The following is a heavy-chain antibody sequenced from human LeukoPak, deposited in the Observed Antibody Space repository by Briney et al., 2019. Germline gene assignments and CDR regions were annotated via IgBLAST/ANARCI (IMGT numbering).Heavy chain of an antibody. V-gene: IGHV4-59*01. CDR3: ATRGGDYGCSEYWFFGL. CDR1: GGSLSTYY. Sequence: SETLSLTCTVSGGSLSTYYWSWVRQPPGKGLEDSGYIYDSGNTNYNPSLTSRVTISVDTSKQQFSLKLSSVTAADTGVYYCATRGGDYGCSEYWFFGLWGRGTLVTVSS. D-gene: IGHD4/OR15-4a*01. J-gene: IGHJ2*01. CDR2: IYDSGNT.